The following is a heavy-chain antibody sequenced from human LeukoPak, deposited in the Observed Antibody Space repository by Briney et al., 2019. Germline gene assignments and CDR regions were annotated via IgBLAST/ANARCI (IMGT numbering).Heavy chain of an antibody. Sequence: PGGSLRLSCAASGFTFSSYTMTWVRQAPGKGLEWVSAISGSGGSTYYADSVKGRFTISRDNAKNSLYLQMNSLRAEDTAVYYCARGPYSGSYSPYFDYWGQGTLVTVSS. CDR2: ISGSGGST. CDR3: ARGPYSGSYSPYFDY. J-gene: IGHJ4*02. D-gene: IGHD1-26*01. V-gene: IGHV3-23*01. CDR1: GFTFSSYT.